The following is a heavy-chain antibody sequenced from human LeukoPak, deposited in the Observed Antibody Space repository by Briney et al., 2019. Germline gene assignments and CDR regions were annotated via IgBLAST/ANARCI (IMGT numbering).Heavy chain of an antibody. Sequence: TGGSLRLSCAASGFTFSNAWMCWVRQAPGKGLEWVGRIKSKTDGGTTDYAAPVKGRFTISRDDSKNTLYLQMNSLKTEDTAVYYCTTEGIYYYGMDVWGQGTTVTVSS. CDR1: GFTFSNAW. V-gene: IGHV3-15*01. CDR2: IKSKTDGGTT. CDR3: TTEGIYYYGMDV. J-gene: IGHJ6*02.